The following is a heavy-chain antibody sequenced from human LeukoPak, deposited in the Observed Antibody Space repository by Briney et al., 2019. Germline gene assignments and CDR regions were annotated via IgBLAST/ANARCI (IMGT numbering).Heavy chain of an antibody. D-gene: IGHD3-3*01. J-gene: IGHJ6*02. V-gene: IGHV3-21*01. CDR2: ISSSSSYI. CDR1: GFTFSSYS. CDR3: ARGRYDFWSGYSATYYYYYGMDV. Sequence: GGSLRLSCAASGFTFSSYSMNWVRQAPGKGLEWVSSISSSSSYIYYADSVKGRFTISRDNAKNSLYLQMNSLRAEDTAVYYCARGRYDFWSGYSATYYYYYGMDVWGQGTTVTVSS.